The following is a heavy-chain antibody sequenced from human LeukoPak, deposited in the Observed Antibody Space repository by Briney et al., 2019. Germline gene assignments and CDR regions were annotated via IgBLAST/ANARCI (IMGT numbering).Heavy chain of an antibody. Sequence: GGSLRLSCAAPELTFSLYAMNWVRQAPGKGLEWVSYINDVSGDIHYADSVRGRFTISRDNAKNTLYLEMNSLRADDTAVYYCARDTFQPGRIDCWGQGTLVIVSS. D-gene: IGHD1-14*01. CDR1: ELTFSLYA. V-gene: IGHV3-21*05. CDR3: ARDTFQPGRIDC. CDR2: INDVSGDI. J-gene: IGHJ4*02.